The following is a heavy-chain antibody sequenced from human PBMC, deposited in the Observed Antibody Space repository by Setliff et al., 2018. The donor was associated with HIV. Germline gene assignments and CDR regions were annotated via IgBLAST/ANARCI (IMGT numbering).Heavy chain of an antibody. CDR2: ISWNSGSI. Sequence: GGSLRLSCAASGFTFDDYAMHWVRQAPGKGLEWVSGISWNSGSIGYADSVKGRFTISRDNAKNTLYLQMNSLRAEDTAVYYCARATFGGVIAYFDSWGQGALVTVSS. D-gene: IGHD3-16*02. CDR3: ARATFGGVIAYFDS. J-gene: IGHJ4*02. V-gene: IGHV3-9*01. CDR1: GFTFDDYA.